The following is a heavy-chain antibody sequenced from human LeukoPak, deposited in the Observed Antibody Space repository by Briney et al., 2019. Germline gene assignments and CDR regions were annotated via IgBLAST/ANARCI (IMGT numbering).Heavy chain of an antibody. D-gene: IGHD6-6*01. V-gene: IGHV4-59*12. CDR1: GGSISNSY. CDR3: ARGRVFSTSRAPFDY. Sequence: SETLSLTCTVSGGSISNSYWSWVRQPPGKGLEWIGYIFYGGSTNYNPSLKSRVTISVDTSKNQFSLKLSSVTAADTAVYYCARGRVFSTSRAPFDYWGQGTLVTVSS. CDR2: IFYGGST. J-gene: IGHJ4*02.